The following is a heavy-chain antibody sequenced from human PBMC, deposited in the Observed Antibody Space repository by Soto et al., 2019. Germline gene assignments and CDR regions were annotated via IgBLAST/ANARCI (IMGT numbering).Heavy chain of an antibody. Sequence: GGPVKGSCQASCLTLTRYWRSWVRQAPGQGREWMGWISAYNGNTNYAQKFQGRVTITADESTSTAYMELSSLRSEDTAVYYCARDRAVAGNKDYYYYGMDVWGQGTTVTVSS. D-gene: IGHD6-19*01. CDR3: ARDRAVAGNKDYYYYGMDV. CDR2: ISAYNGNT. V-gene: IGHV1-18*01. J-gene: IGHJ6*02. CDR1: CLTLTRYW.